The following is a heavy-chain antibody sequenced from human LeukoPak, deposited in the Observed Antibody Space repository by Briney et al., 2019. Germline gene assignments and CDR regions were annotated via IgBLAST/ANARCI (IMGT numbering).Heavy chain of an antibody. Sequence: PSQTLSLTCTVSGGSISSGGYYWSWVRQHPGKGLEWIGYIYYSGSTYYNPSLKSRVTISVDTSKNQFSLKLSSVTAADTAAYYCARRNERRGVIYFDYWGQGTLVTVSS. CDR3: ARRNERRGVIYFDY. V-gene: IGHV4-31*03. J-gene: IGHJ4*02. CDR1: GGSISSGGYY. CDR2: IYYSGST. D-gene: IGHD3-10*01.